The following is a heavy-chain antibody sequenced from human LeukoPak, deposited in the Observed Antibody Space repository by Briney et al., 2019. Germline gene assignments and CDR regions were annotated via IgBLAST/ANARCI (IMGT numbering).Heavy chain of an antibody. CDR3: ARDLKRQVELPPVGNWFDP. V-gene: IGHV4-38-2*02. CDR1: GYSISSGYY. D-gene: IGHD1-7*01. CDR2: IYHSGST. J-gene: IGHJ5*02. Sequence: SETLSLTCAVSGYSISSGYYWGWIRQPPGKGLEWIGSIYHSGSTYYNPSLKSRVTISVDTSKNQFSLKLSAVTAADTAVYYCARDLKRQVELPPVGNWFDPWGQGTLVTVSS.